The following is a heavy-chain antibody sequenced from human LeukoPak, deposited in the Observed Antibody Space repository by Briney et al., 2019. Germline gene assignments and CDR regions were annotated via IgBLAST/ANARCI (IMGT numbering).Heavy chain of an antibody. Sequence: SGPALVKPSQTLTLTCTFSGFSLSTSGMCVSWIRQPPGKALEWLARIDWDDDKYYSTSLKTRLTISKDTSKNQVVLTMTNMDPVDTATYYCARTVAYSSGWYRYFDYRGQGTLVTVSS. CDR2: IDWDDDK. J-gene: IGHJ4*02. D-gene: IGHD6-19*01. V-gene: IGHV2-70*11. CDR1: GFSLSTSGMC. CDR3: ARTVAYSSGWYRYFDY.